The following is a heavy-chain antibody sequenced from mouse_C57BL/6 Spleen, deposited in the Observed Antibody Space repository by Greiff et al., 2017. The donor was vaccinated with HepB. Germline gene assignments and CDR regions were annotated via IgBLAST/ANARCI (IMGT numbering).Heavy chain of an antibody. Sequence: QVHVKQPGAELVKPGASVKMSCKASGYTFTSYWITWVKQRPGQGLEWIGDIYPGSGSTNYNEKFKSKATLTVDTSSSTAYMQLSSLTSEDSAVYYCARPLRTTVVAHFDYWGQGTTLTVSS. D-gene: IGHD1-1*01. CDR3: ARPLRTTVVAHFDY. J-gene: IGHJ2*01. CDR2: IYPGSGST. CDR1: GYTFTSYW. V-gene: IGHV1-55*01.